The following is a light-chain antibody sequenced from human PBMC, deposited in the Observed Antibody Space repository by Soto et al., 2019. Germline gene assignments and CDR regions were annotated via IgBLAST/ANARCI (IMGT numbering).Light chain of an antibody. Sequence: EIVLTQSPGTLSLSPGERATLSCRASQSVSSSYLAWYQQKPGQAPRLLIYGASSRATGIADRFSGSGSGTDFTLTISRLEPEDFAVYYCQQNGSSPPWTFGQGTKVEIK. CDR2: GAS. CDR1: QSVSSSY. CDR3: QQNGSSPPWT. V-gene: IGKV3-20*01. J-gene: IGKJ1*01.